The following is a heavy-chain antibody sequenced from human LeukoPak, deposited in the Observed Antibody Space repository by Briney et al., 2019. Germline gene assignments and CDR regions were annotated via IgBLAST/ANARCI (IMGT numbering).Heavy chain of an antibody. J-gene: IGHJ6*03. CDR2: INPSGGST. CDR1: GYTFTSYY. V-gene: IGHV1-46*01. D-gene: IGHD1-1*01. Sequence: AASVKVSCKASGYTFTSYYMHWVRQAPGQGLEWMGIINPSGGSTSYAQKFQGRVTMTGDMSTSTVYMELSSLRSEDTAVYYCAREHLNSYYYYYMDVWGKGTTVTVSS. CDR3: AREHLNSYYYYYMDV.